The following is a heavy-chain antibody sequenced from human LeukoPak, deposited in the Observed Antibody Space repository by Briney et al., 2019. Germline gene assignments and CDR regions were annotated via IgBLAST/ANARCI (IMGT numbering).Heavy chain of an antibody. Sequence: SETLSLTCTVSGGSISSYYWSWIRQPPGKGLEWIGYIYYSGSTNYNPSLKSRVTISVDTSKNQFSLKLSSVTAADTAVYYCARHMLAVAGTRFDYWGQGTLVTVSS. J-gene: IGHJ4*02. D-gene: IGHD6-19*01. CDR3: ARHMLAVAGTRFDY. CDR1: GGSISSYY. V-gene: IGHV4-59*08. CDR2: IYYSGST.